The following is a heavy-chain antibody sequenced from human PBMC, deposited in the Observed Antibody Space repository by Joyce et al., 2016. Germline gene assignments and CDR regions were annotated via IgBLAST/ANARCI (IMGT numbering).Heavy chain of an antibody. CDR3: ARLPVDKYWYFDL. CDR1: GGSISSFY. CDR2: VSDTGST. D-gene: IGHD2-2*01. Sequence: QVQLQESGPGLVKPSEILSLSCTVSGGSISSFYWSLIRQPPGKGLEWLGYVSDTGSTSYNPSVKSRVAMSVDTSKNQFSLRLSSVTAADTAVYYCARLPVDKYWYFDLWGRGTLVTVSS. V-gene: IGHV4-59*03. J-gene: IGHJ2*01.